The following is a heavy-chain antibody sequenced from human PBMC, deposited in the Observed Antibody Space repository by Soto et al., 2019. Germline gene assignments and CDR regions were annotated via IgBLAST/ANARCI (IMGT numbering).Heavy chain of an antibody. V-gene: IGHV4-4*07. J-gene: IGHJ4*02. CDR3: ARSPAYGDYANLDT. CDR2: IYTTRSP. CDR1: GDAFIKYC. Sequence: TQSLTGTVSGDAFIKYCWKWISQPAGRGLEWIGRIYTTRSPNYHPSLKSRVTMSVDTSKNQFSLKLNLSSVTAADTAVYYCARSPAYGDYANLDTWGQGTLVTVS. D-gene: IGHD4-17*01.